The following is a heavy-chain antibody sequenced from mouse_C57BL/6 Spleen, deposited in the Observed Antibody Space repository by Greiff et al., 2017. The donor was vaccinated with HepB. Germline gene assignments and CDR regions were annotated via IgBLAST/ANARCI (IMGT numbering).Heavy chain of an antibody. CDR3: ARHDYSNFWFAY. Sequence: EVKLVESGGDLVKPGGSLKLSCAASGFTFSSYGMSWVRQTPDKRLEWVATISSGGSYTYYPDSVKGRFTISRDNAKNTLYLQMSSLKSEDTAMYYCARHDYSNFWFAYWGQGTLVTVSA. J-gene: IGHJ3*01. CDR1: GFTFSSYG. CDR2: ISSGGSYT. V-gene: IGHV5-6*01. D-gene: IGHD2-5*01.